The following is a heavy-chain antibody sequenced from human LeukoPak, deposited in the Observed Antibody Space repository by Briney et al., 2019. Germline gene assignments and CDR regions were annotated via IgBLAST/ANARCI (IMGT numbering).Heavy chain of an antibody. J-gene: IGHJ6*02. CDR1: GFTFSGSA. CDR3: TSPRIAAAGIDYYYYGMDV. CDR2: IRSKANSYAT. V-gene: IGHV3-73*01. D-gene: IGHD6-13*01. Sequence: GGSLRLSCAASGFTFSGSAMHWVRQASGKGLEWVGRIRSKANSYATAYAASVKGRFTISRDDSKNTAYLQMNSLKTEDTAVYYCTSPRIAAAGIDYYYYGMDVWGQGTLVTVSS.